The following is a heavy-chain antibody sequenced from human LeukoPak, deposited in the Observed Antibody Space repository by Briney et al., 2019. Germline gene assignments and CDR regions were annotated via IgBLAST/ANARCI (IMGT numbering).Heavy chain of an antibody. J-gene: IGHJ4*02. D-gene: IGHD1-26*01. Sequence: GASVKVSCKASGYTFTDYYIHWVRQAHGQGLEWMGWINPNSGGTNYAQKFQGRVTMTRDTSISTAYMELSRLRSDDTAVYYCAREGPIVGATHLVDYWGQGTLVTVSS. CDR3: AREGPIVGATHLVDY. CDR1: GYTFTDYY. V-gene: IGHV1-2*02. CDR2: INPNSGGT.